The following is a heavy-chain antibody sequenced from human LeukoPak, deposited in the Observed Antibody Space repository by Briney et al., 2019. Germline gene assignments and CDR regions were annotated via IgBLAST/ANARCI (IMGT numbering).Heavy chain of an antibody. Sequence: GGSLRLSCAASGFTFSSYAMSWVRQAPGKGLEWVSSISGRDIGTYYADSVKGRFTISRDSSKNTLYLQMNSLRAEDTAVYYCAKGGGPDPWGQGTLVTVSS. CDR1: GFTFSSYA. CDR2: ISGRDIGT. J-gene: IGHJ5*02. CDR3: AKGGGPDP. D-gene: IGHD6-25*01. V-gene: IGHV3-23*01.